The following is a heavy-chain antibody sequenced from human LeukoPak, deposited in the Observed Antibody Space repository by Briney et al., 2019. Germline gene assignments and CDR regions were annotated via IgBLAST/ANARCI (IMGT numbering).Heavy chain of an antibody. CDR1: GFTFSTYG. J-gene: IGHJ6*03. CDR2: IRYDGTNK. CDR3: AKDRDYGDYPSAYYYYMDV. D-gene: IGHD4-17*01. V-gene: IGHV3-30*02. Sequence: GGSLRLSCAAPGFTFSTYGIHWVRQAPGKGLEWVAFIRYDGTNKWYADSVKGRFTISRDNSKNMPYLQMNSLRAEDTAVYHCAKDRDYGDYPSAYYYYMDVWGKGTTVTVSS.